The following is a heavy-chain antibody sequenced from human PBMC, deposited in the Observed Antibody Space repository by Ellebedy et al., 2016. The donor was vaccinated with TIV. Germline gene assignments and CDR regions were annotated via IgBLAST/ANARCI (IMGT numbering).Heavy chain of an antibody. CDR1: GGTLSSDT. J-gene: IGHJ4*02. D-gene: IGHD1-26*01. CDR3: AKVGGSGRYLWYFDY. CDR2: IIPMFGSA. Sequence: SVKVSCXASGGTLSSDTISWVRQAPGQGLEWMGGIIPMFGSANYAQKFQGRVTITADESTSTLYMELSSLRSEDTAVYYCAKVGGSGRYLWYFDYWGQGTLVTVSS. V-gene: IGHV1-69*13.